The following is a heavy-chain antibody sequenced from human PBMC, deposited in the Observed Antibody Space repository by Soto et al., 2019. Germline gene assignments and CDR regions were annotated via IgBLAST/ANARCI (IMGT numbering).Heavy chain of an antibody. J-gene: IGHJ6*02. CDR2: ISYDGSNK. CDR1: GFTFSSYG. CDR3: ATRRDASYYYYGMDV. Sequence: GGSLRLSCAASGFTFSSYGMHWVRQAPGKGLEWVAVISYDGSNKYYADSVKGRFTISRDNSKNTLFLQMNSLRAEDTAVYYCATRRDASYYYYGMDVRGQGTTVTVSS. D-gene: IGHD2-2*01. V-gene: IGHV3-30*03.